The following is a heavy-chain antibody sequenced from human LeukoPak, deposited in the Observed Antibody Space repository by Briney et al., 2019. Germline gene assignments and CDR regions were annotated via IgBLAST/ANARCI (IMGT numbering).Heavy chain of an antibody. D-gene: IGHD6-13*01. Sequence: GGSLRLSCVASGFTFSDYHMSWIRQAPGKGLEWVSYITSSGTSKYHADSVEGRFTISRDNAMNSLYLQMNSLRVEDTAVYYCARGRYSSSPPDYWGQGTLVTVSS. CDR3: ARGRYSSSPPDY. CDR2: ITSSGTSK. V-gene: IGHV3-11*01. J-gene: IGHJ4*02. CDR1: GFTFSDYH.